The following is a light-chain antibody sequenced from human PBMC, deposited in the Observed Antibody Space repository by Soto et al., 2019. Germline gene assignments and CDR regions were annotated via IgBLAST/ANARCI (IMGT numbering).Light chain of an antibody. J-gene: IGKJ3*01. Sequence: DIQMTQSPSSLSASVGDRVTITCLASHDIGNYLNWYQQKPGKAPKLLIYYASNLDTGVSSRFSGSGSGTDFTHTISSLPPEDIAKYFCKQYKNPPQFIFGPGTKVETK. V-gene: IGKV1-33*01. CDR2: YAS. CDR1: HDIGNY. CDR3: KQYKNPPQFI.